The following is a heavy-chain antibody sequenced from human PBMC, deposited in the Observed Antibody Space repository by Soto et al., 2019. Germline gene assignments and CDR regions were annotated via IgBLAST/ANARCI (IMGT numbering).Heavy chain of an antibody. J-gene: IGHJ3*02. CDR2: ISSNGGST. Sequence: PGGSLRLSCSASGFTFSSYAMHWVRQAPGKGLEYVSAISSNGGSTYYADSVKGRFTISRDNSKNTLYLQMSSLRAEDTAVYYCVKGEHDYGDYGAFDIWGQGTMVTVSS. V-gene: IGHV3-64D*06. CDR1: GFTFSSYA. CDR3: VKGEHDYGDYGAFDI. D-gene: IGHD4-17*01.